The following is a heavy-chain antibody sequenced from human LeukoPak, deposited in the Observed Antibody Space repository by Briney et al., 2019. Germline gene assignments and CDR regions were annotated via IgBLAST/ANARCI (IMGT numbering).Heavy chain of an antibody. CDR1: GFTFSSYG. CDR2: IRYDGSNK. V-gene: IGHV3-30*02. CDR3: AKDGRASYYYMDV. J-gene: IGHJ6*03. Sequence: GGSLRLSCAASGFTFSSYGMHWVRQAPGKGLEWVAFIRYDGSNKYYSDSVKGRFTISRDNSKNTLYLQMNTLRAEDTAVYYYAKDGRASYYYMDVWGKGTTVTVSS.